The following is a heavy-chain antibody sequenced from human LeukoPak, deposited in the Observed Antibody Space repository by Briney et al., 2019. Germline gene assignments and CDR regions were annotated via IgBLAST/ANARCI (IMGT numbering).Heavy chain of an antibody. V-gene: IGHV4-38-2*01. Sequence: PAETLSLTCAVSGSSISSTYYCAWIRQPPGKGLEWIGSGFHAGSTYYNPSLKSRVTVSVDTSKNQFSLKLTSVTAADTAVYYCARGDYFIDFWGQGTLVTVSS. D-gene: IGHD2/OR15-2a*01. CDR1: GSSISSTYY. CDR3: ARGDYFIDF. CDR2: GFHAGST. J-gene: IGHJ4*02.